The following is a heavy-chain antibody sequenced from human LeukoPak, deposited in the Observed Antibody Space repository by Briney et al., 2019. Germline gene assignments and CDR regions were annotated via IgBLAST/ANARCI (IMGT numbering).Heavy chain of an antibody. CDR1: GYTFTSYG. J-gene: IGHJ3*02. CDR2: ISAYNGNT. Sequence: ASVKVSCKASGYTFTSYGISWVRQAPGQGLEWMGWISAYNGNTNYAQKLQGRVTMTTDTSTSTAYMELRSLRSDDTAVYYCARDIVVVVAATKYDAFDIWGQGTMVTVSS. CDR3: ARDIVVVVAATKYDAFDI. V-gene: IGHV1-18*01. D-gene: IGHD2-15*01.